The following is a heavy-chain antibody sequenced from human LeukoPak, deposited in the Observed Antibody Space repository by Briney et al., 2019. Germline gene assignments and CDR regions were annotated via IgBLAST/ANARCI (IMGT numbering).Heavy chain of an antibody. Sequence: SETLSPTCTVSGGSISSYYWSWIRQPPGKGLEWIGYIYYSGSTNYNPSLKSRVTISVDTSKNQFSLKLSSVTAADTAVYYCARAGTYDSLISWGQGTLVTVSS. CDR3: ARAGTYDSLIS. V-gene: IGHV4-59*01. CDR2: IYYSGST. J-gene: IGHJ5*02. D-gene: IGHD3-22*01. CDR1: GGSISSYY.